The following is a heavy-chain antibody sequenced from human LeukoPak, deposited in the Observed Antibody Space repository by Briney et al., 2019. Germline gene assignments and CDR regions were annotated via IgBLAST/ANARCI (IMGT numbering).Heavy chain of an antibody. V-gene: IGHV3-7*01. CDR3: ARIWDTSGYYFGYFDN. J-gene: IGHJ4*02. CDR2: IKQDGSEK. CDR1: GFPLVRFW. D-gene: IGHD3-22*01. Sequence: GGPLRLSCAASGFPLVRFWMSWVRQAPGKGLEWVANIKQDGSEKFYVDSVKGRFTISRDNTKNSLYLQMNSLRAEDTAVYYCARIWDTSGYYFGYFDNWGQGSLVTVSS.